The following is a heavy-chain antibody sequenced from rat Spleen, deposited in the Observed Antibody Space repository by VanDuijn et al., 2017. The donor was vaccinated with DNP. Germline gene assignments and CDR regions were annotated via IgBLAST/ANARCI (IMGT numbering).Heavy chain of an antibody. J-gene: IGHJ3*01. CDR1: GFTFSDYA. D-gene: IGHD3-8*01. CDR2: ISHDGTRP. Sequence: EVQLVESGGGLVQPGRSLTLSCAASGFTFSDYAMAWVRQAPKKGLEWVATISHDGTRPYYRDSVKGRFTMSRNNAKSTLYLQMDSLRSEDTATYYCATSYGYPPFAYWGQGTLVTVSS. CDR3: ATSYGYPPFAY. V-gene: IGHV5-7*01.